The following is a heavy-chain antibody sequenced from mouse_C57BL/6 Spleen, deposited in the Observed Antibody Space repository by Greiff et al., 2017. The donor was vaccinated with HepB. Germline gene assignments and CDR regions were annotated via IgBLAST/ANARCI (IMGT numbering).Heavy chain of an antibody. CDR2: ISGGGGNT. Sequence: EVKLMESGGGLVKPGGSLKLSCAASGFTFSSYTMSWVRQTPEKRLEWVATISGGGGNTYYPDSVKGRFTISRDNAKNTLYLQMSSLRSEDTALYYCARKGGSSFYWYFDVWGTGTTVTVSS. CDR3: ARKGGSSFYWYFDV. D-gene: IGHD1-1*01. CDR1: GFTFSSYT. V-gene: IGHV5-9*01. J-gene: IGHJ1*03.